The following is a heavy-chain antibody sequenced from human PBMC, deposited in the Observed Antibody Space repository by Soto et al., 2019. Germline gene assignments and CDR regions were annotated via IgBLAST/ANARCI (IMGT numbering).Heavy chain of an antibody. CDR1: GGSISGSSYY. Sequence: SETLSLTCTVSGGSISGSSYYWGWIRQPPGKGLEWIGSIYYSGSTYYNPSLKSRVAISVDTSKNQFSLKLSSVTAVDTALYYCARLDYTTSCSYWGQGTLVTVSS. V-gene: IGHV4-39*01. CDR2: IYYSGST. D-gene: IGHD2-2*01. CDR3: ARLDYTTSCSY. J-gene: IGHJ4*02.